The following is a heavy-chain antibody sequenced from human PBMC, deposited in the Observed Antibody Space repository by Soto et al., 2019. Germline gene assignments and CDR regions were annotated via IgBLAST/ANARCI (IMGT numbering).Heavy chain of an antibody. V-gene: IGHV3-23*01. CDR3: AKDAVSYNGKWDWFDS. CDR2: IGGGNTDR. D-gene: IGHD1-26*01. Sequence: DVQLLESGGGLVQPGGSLTLSCAASRFIFSDYAMNWVRQAPGKGLEWVSSIGGGNTDRYYADSVKGRFIISRDNSKNTLYLQMNSLRDEDTAVYYCAKDAVSYNGKWDWFDSWGQGTLVTVSS. J-gene: IGHJ5*01. CDR1: RFIFSDYA.